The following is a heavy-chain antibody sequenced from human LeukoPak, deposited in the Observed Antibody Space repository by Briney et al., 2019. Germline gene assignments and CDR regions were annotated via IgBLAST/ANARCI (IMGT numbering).Heavy chain of an antibody. CDR3: AHSGGSGSGWFDP. J-gene: IGHJ5*02. Sequence: GGSLRLSCAASGLSFSSHAMSWVRQAPGKGLEWVSSISASGGSTYYADSVKGRFTISRANSKNTLYLQMNSLRSEDTAVYYCAHSGGSGSGWFDPWGQGTLVTVSS. V-gene: IGHV3-23*01. D-gene: IGHD2-15*01. CDR1: GLSFSSHA. CDR2: ISASGGST.